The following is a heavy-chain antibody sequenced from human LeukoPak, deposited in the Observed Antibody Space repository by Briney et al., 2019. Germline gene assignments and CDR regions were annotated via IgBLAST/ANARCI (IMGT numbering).Heavy chain of an antibody. Sequence: ASVKVSCKASGYTFTGWYMHWVRQAPGQGLEWMGWINPNSGDTNYAQKFQGRVTMTRDTSISTAYMELSRLRSDDTAVYYCARIPIAAAADYWGQGTLVTVSS. V-gene: IGHV1-2*02. CDR2: INPNSGDT. CDR1: GYTFTGWY. J-gene: IGHJ4*02. CDR3: ARIPIAAAADY. D-gene: IGHD6-13*01.